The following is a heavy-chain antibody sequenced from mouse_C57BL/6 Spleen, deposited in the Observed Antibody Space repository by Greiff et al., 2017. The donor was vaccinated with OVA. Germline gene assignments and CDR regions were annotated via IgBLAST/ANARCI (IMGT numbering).Heavy chain of an antibody. CDR2: ISGGGGNT. Sequence: EVKLVESGGGLVKPGGSLKLSCAASGFTFSSYTMSWVRQTPEKRLEWVATISGGGGNTYYPDSVKGRFTISRDNAKNTLYLQMSSLRSEDTALYYCARHGTFFAYWGQGTLVTVSA. V-gene: IGHV5-9*01. CDR3: ARHGTFFAY. CDR1: GFTFSSYT. J-gene: IGHJ3*01.